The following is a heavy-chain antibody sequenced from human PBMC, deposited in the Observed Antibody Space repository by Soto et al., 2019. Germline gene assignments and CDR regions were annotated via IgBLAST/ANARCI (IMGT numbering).Heavy chain of an antibody. D-gene: IGHD6-19*01. CDR3: ARDGGIAVAGTGLYAFDI. V-gene: IGHV3-21*01. CDR1: GFTFSSYS. Sequence: GGSLRLSCAASGFTFSSYSMNWVRQAPGKGLEWVSSISSSSSYIYYADSVKGRFTISRDNAKNSLYLQMNSLRAEGTAVYYCARDGGIAVAGTGLYAFDIWGQGTMVTVSS. J-gene: IGHJ3*02. CDR2: ISSSSSYI.